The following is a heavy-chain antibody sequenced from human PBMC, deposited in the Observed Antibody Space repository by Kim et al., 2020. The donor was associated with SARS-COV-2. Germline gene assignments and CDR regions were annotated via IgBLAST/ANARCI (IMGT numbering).Heavy chain of an antibody. CDR3: ARRLLALGTKGIDS. Sequence: SETLSLTCAVYGGSFSGYYWSWIRQPPGKGLEWVAEINHSGSTNYNPSLKSRFTISVDTSKNQFSLMMIFVTAADTAIYYCARRLLALGTKGIDSWVQGTLVTVSS. V-gene: IGHV4-34*01. J-gene: IGHJ4*02. D-gene: IGHD3-3*02. CDR2: INHSGST. CDR1: GGSFSGYY.